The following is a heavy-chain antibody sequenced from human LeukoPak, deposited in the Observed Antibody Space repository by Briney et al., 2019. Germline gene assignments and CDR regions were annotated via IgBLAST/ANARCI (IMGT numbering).Heavy chain of an antibody. D-gene: IGHD2-15*01. CDR2: IFPGDSDT. CDR1: GYKFTTYW. Sequence: GESLQISCKTSGYKFTTYWIGWVRPLPGKGLEWMGIIFPGDSDTRYSPSFQGQVTISADKSISTAYLQWSGLKASDTAMYYCARPVVVAATDAFDIWGQGTMVTVSS. CDR3: ARPVVVAATDAFDI. V-gene: IGHV5-51*01. J-gene: IGHJ3*02.